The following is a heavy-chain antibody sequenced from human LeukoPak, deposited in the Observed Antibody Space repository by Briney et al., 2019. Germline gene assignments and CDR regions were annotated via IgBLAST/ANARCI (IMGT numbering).Heavy chain of an antibody. D-gene: IGHD6-19*01. J-gene: IGHJ4*01. CDR2: IKQDGSDK. Sequence: GGSLRLYCVASGFTFSSYWMSWVRQAPGKGLEWVANIKQDGSDKYYVDSVKGRFSISRDSAENSLYLQINSLRAEDTAVYYCARGRYDSGWYPDYFDYWGQGTLVCVSS. CDR3: ARGRYDSGWYPDYFDY. V-gene: IGHV3-7*01. CDR1: GFTFSSYW.